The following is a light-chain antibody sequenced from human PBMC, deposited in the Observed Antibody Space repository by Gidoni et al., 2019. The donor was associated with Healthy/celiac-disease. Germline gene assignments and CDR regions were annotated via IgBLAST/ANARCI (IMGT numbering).Light chain of an antibody. Sequence: QSALPQPASVSGSPGQSITISCTGTSSDVGSYNLVSWYQQHPGKAPKLMIYEGSKRPSGVSNRFSGSKSGNTASLTISGLQAEDEADYYCCSYAGSSILFGGGTKLTVL. CDR3: CSYAGSSIL. CDR2: EGS. CDR1: SSDVGSYNL. V-gene: IGLV2-23*01. J-gene: IGLJ2*01.